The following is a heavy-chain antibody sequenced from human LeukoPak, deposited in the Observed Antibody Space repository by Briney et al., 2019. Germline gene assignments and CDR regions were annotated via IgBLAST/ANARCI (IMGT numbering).Heavy chain of an antibody. CDR3: AMGGYQLLYARD. Sequence: ASVKVSCKASGYTFTSYYMHWVRQAPGQGLEWMGIINPSGGSTSYAQKFQGRVTMTRDTSTSTVYMELSSLRCEDTAVYYCAMGGYQLLYARDWGQGTLVTVSS. CDR2: INPSGGST. CDR1: GYTFTSYY. V-gene: IGHV1-46*01. J-gene: IGHJ4*02. D-gene: IGHD2-2*02.